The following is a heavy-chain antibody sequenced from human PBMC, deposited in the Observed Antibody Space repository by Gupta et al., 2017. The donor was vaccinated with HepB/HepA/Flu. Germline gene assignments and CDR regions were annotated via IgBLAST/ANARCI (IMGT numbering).Heavy chain of an antibody. D-gene: IGHD6-6*01. CDR3: ARDRGSRRFSSSSGGNFDD. V-gene: IGHV3-30-3*01. J-gene: IGHJ4*02. Sequence: QVQLVESGGGVVQPGRSLRLSCAASGFTFSSYAMHWARQAPGKGLEWVAVISYDGSNKYYADSVKGRFTISRDNSKNTLYLQMNSLRAEDTAMYYCARDRGSRRFSSSSGGNFDDWGQGTLVTVSS. CDR2: ISYDGSNK. CDR1: GFTFSSYA.